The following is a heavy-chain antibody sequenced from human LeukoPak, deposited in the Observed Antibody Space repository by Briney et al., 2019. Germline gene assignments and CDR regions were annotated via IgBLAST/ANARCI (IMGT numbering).Heavy chain of an antibody. D-gene: IGHD3-22*01. CDR1: GYSISSGYY. CDR2: IYHSGST. J-gene: IGHJ4*02. CDR3: ASLSPYDSSGYWDWNFDY. Sequence: SETLSLTCAVSGYSISSGYYWGWIRQPPGKGLEWIGSIYHSGSTNYNPSLKSRVTISVDTSKNQFSLKLSSVTAADTAVYYCASLSPYDSSGYWDWNFDYWGQGTLVTVSS. V-gene: IGHV4-38-2*01.